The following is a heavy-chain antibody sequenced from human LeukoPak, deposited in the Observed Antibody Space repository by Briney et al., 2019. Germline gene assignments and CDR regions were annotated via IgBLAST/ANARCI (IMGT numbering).Heavy chain of an antibody. V-gene: IGHV4-59*01. Sequence: PSETLSLTCTVSGGSISSYYRSWIRQPPGKGLEWIGYIYYSGSTNYNPSLKSRVTISVDTSKNQFSLKLSSVTAADTAVYYCARVGNDYGGNSGDAFDYWGQGTLVTVSS. CDR2: IYYSGST. D-gene: IGHD4-23*01. J-gene: IGHJ4*02. CDR1: GGSISSYY. CDR3: ARVGNDYGGNSGDAFDY.